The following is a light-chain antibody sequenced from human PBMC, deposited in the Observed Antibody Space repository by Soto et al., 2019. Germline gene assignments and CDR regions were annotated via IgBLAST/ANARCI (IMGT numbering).Light chain of an antibody. CDR2: AAS. J-gene: IGKJ1*01. V-gene: IGKV1-39*01. CDR1: QSISNT. CDR3: QQSFTTPRT. Sequence: DIQMTQSPSSLSASVGDRVTITCRASQSISNTLNWYQQKPGKAPKLLISAASSLPSGVPSRFSGSGSGTDFTLTISSLQPEDFATYYCQQSFTTPRTFGQGTKVEIK.